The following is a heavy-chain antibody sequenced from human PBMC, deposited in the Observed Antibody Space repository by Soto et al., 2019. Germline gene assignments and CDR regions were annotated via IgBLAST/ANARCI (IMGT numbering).Heavy chain of an antibody. CDR1: GGTFSSYA. J-gene: IGHJ6*02. CDR3: ARDNYYGSGSYYTHLGMDV. CDR2: IIPIFGTA. D-gene: IGHD3-10*01. Sequence: QVQLVQSGAEVKKPGSSVKVSCKASGGTFSSYAISWVRQAPGQGLEWMGGIIPIFGTANYAQKFQGRVTITADESTSTAYMELSSLRSDDTAVYYCARDNYYGSGSYYTHLGMDVWGQGTTVTVSS. V-gene: IGHV1-69*01.